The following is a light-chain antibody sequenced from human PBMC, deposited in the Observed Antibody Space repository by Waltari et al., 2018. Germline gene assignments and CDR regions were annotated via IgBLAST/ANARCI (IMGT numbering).Light chain of an antibody. CDR3: CSYAGRCTYV. V-gene: IGLV2-23*02. Sequence: QSALTQPTSVSGPPGQSLTISCTGTTSDVGTYDLFSLYQHHPGNAPKLLICDVIKRPSGGSGRSAGSKSSSTASLISSGLQPDDEADYYCCSYAGRCTYVFGSGTKVTVL. CDR2: DVI. CDR1: TSDVGTYDL. J-gene: IGLJ1*01.